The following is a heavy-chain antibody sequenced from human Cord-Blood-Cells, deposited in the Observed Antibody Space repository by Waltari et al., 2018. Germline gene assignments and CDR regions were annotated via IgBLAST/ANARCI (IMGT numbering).Heavy chain of an antibody. CDR2: IYSGGST. V-gene: IGHV3-53*01. Sequence: EVQLVGSGGVLIQLGGSLRLSCAASGFTVSSNSMSWVRQAPGKGLEWVSVIYSGGSTYYADSVKGRFTIARDNSKNTLYLQMNSLRAEDTAVYYCAGGGSYYWFDPWGQGTLVTVSS. CDR1: GFTVSSNS. J-gene: IGHJ5*02. D-gene: IGHD1-26*01. CDR3: AGGGSYYWFDP.